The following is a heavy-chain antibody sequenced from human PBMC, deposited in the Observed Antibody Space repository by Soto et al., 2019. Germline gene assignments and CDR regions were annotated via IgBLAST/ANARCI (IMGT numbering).Heavy chain of an antibody. D-gene: IGHD6-13*01. J-gene: IGHJ6*02. V-gene: IGHV3-30*18. Sequence: GGSLRLSCAASGFTFSSYGMHWVRQAPGKGLEWVAVIPYDGSNKYYADSVKGRFTISRDNSKNTLYLQMNSLRAEDTAVYYCAKDLLYSSSRYYYGMDVWGQGTTVTVSS. CDR1: GFTFSSYG. CDR2: IPYDGSNK. CDR3: AKDLLYSSSRYYYGMDV.